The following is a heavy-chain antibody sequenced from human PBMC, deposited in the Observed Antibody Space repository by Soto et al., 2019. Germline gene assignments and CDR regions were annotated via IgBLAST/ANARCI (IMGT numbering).Heavy chain of an antibody. V-gene: IGHV3-53*01. CDR3: AGRLTTAASLDY. CDR2: VHGGGST. Sequence: GGSLRLSCAASGFTVSNNDMTWVRQAAGKGLELVSFVHGGGSTSYADSVKGRFTISRDNSKNTLYLQMDSLRAEDTAIYYCAGRLTTAASLDYWGRGTLVTVSS. CDR1: GFTVSNND. D-gene: IGHD3-16*01. J-gene: IGHJ4*02.